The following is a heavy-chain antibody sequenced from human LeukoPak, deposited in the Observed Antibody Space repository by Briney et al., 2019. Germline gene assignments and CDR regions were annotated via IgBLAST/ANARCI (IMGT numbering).Heavy chain of an antibody. Sequence: SETLSLTRAVSGYSISSSNWWAWIRQPPGKGLEWLGYMFYSGSTYYNPSLKSRVTMSIDTSKNQFSLKLSSVTAVDTAVYYCARSRSYGDYSLFDYWGQGTLVTVSS. D-gene: IGHD4-17*01. CDR1: GYSISSSNW. J-gene: IGHJ4*02. CDR2: MFYSGST. CDR3: ARSRSYGDYSLFDY. V-gene: IGHV4-28*01.